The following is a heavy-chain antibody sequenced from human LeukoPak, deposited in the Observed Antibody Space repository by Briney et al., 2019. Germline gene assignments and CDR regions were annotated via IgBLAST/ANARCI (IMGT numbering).Heavy chain of an antibody. CDR3: SNGGNNDNTSPTSRVTMSVDTSKTQFSLKLTSVTAADSAVYFCARHVSGLYGSRGDFDY. V-gene: IGHV4-59*08. D-gene: IGHD3-16*01. Sequence: WETLSLTCSVSGGSINSFYWSWIRQPPGKGLEWIGYIHSNGGTNYNPSLKSRITILVGTSKNQAFLKLNYVTCAGSGLYIHSNGGNNDNTSPTSRVTMSVDTSKTQFSLKLTSVTAADSAVYFCARHVSGLYGSRGDFDYWGQGTLVTVSS. CDR1: GGSINSFY. J-gene: IGHJ4*02. CDR2: IHSNGGT.